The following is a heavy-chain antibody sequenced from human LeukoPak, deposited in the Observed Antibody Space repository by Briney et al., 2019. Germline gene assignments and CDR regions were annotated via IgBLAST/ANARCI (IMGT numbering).Heavy chain of an antibody. CDR1: GGTFSSYT. J-gene: IGHJ4*02. Sequence: GSPVKVSCKASGGTFSSYTISWVRQAPGQGLEWMGRIIPILGIANYAQKFQGRVTITADKSTSTAYMELSSLRSEDTAVYYCARGLYDSSGYYTTFYYFDYWGQGTLVTVSP. V-gene: IGHV1-69*02. D-gene: IGHD3-22*01. CDR2: IIPILGIA. CDR3: ARGLYDSSGYYTTFYYFDY.